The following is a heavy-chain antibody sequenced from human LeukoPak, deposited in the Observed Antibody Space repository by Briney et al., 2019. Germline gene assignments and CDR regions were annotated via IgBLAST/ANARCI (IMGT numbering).Heavy chain of an antibody. Sequence: GGSLRLSCAASGFTFSSYAMSWVRQAPGKGLEWVAVIVHDGNSKYYADSVKGRFAISRDNSKNTLYLQMNGLKPEDTAIYYCAKDWGTKFASGSSYLDSWGQGTLVTVSS. CDR2: IVHDGNSK. J-gene: IGHJ4*02. CDR3: AKDWGTKFASGSSYLDS. D-gene: IGHD3-10*01. V-gene: IGHV3-30*02. CDR1: GFTFSSYA.